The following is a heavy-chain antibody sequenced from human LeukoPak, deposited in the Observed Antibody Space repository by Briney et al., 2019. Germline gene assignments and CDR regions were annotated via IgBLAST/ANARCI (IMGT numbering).Heavy chain of an antibody. V-gene: IGHV3-48*03. D-gene: IGHD6-25*01. J-gene: IGHJ4*02. CDR2: ISSGGGTI. CDR1: GFTFSSYE. CDR3: ASSSGY. Sequence: GGSLRVSCAASGFTFSSYEMNWVRQAPGKGLEWVSYISSGGGTIYNADFVKGRFTISRDNAKKSLYLQMDSLRAEDTAVYYCASSSGYWGQGTLVTVSS.